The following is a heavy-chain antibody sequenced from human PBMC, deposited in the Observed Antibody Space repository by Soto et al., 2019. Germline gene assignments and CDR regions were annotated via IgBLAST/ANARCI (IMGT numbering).Heavy chain of an antibody. CDR2: IYHSGST. Sequence: QVQLQESGPGLVKPSGTLSLTCAVSGGSISSSNWWSWVRPPPGNGLEWIGVIYHSGSTNYNPCLKSRVTISVDKSKSQFSLKLSSVTAADTAVYYCARVIGSYYYGMDVWGQGTTVTVSS. V-gene: IGHV4-4*02. J-gene: IGHJ6*02. CDR3: ARVIGSYYYGMDV. D-gene: IGHD1-26*01. CDR1: GGSISSSNW.